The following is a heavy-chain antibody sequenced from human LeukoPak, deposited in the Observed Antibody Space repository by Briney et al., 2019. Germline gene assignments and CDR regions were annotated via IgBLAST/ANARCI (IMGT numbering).Heavy chain of an antibody. V-gene: IGHV1-18*01. CDR1: GGTFSSYA. CDR3: ARAVMTTVTSAWFGP. J-gene: IGHJ5*02. CDR2: ISAYNGNT. D-gene: IGHD4-11*01. Sequence: ASVKVSCKASGGTFSSYAISWVRQAPGQGLEWMGWISAYNGNTNYAQKLQGRVTMTTDTSTSTAYMELRSLRSDDTAVYYCARAVMTTVTSAWFGPWGQGTLVTVSS.